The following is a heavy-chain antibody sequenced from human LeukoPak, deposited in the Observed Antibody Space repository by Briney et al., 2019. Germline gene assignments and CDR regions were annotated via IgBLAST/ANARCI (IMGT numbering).Heavy chain of an antibody. CDR3: VKDTGFLGRRFPNYHYYGMDA. V-gene: IGHV3-9*01. CDR2: ISRDGGTI. J-gene: IGHJ6*02. Sequence: GGSLKLSCSASGFTFHDYAMHWVRQAPGKGLEWASSISRDGGTIGYADSVKGRFTISRDNAKNSLYLQMNSLRAEGTAFYYCVKDTGFLGRRFPNYHYYGMDAGGQGSTVTVSS. D-gene: IGHD1-1*01. CDR1: GFTFHDYA.